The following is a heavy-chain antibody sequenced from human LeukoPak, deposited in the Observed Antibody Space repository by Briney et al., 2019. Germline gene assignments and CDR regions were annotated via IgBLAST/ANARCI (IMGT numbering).Heavy chain of an antibody. CDR3: ARANTPFADY. CDR2: ISYDGSNK. V-gene: IGHV3-30*09. Sequence: PGRSLRLSCAASGFTFSSYDMHWVRQAPGKGLEWVAVISYDGSNKYYADSVKGRFAISRDNSKNTVYLQMNNLRVEDTAVYYCARANTPFADYWGQGTLVTVSS. CDR1: GFTFSSYD. D-gene: IGHD2-2*02. J-gene: IGHJ4*02.